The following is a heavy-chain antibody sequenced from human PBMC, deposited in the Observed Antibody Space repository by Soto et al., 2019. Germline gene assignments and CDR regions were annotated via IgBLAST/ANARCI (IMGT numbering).Heavy chain of an antibody. CDR1: GFTFSSYS. J-gene: IGHJ6*02. Sequence: EVQLVESGGVLVKPGVSLRLSCAASGFTFSSYSMNWVRQASGKGLDWVSSISISSSYIYYADSVKRRFTIYRDYAMNSLYLQMNILRAEDTAVYYCARERAYCVGDCHMALYGMDFRCQGTTVTVSS. CDR2: ISISSSYI. D-gene: IGHD2-21*02. V-gene: IGHV3-21*01. CDR3: ARERAYCVGDCHMALYGMDF.